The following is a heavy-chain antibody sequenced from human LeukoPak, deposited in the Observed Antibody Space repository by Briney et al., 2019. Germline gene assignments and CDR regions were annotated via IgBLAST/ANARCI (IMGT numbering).Heavy chain of an antibody. CDR1: GGSFSGYY. D-gene: IGHD3-3*01. Sequence: SETLSLTCAVYGGSFSGYYWSWIRQPPGKGLEWIGEINHSGSTNYNPSLKSRVTISVDTSKNQFSLKLSSVTAADTAVYYCARGARLLRSGGKNWFDPWGQGTLVTVSS. J-gene: IGHJ5*02. V-gene: IGHV4-34*01. CDR2: INHSGST. CDR3: ARGARLLRSGGKNWFDP.